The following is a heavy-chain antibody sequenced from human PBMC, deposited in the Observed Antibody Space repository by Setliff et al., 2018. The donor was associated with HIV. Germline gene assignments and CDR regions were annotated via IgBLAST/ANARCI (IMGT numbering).Heavy chain of an antibody. Sequence: ASVKVSCKASGYTFTDYFMHWVRQAPGQGLEWMGWISPNNGDTNIPQTFQGRVTMTRDTSINTAYMEMKSLRSDDTAVYYCATAGVLADPLFPLYVHDFYDHWGQGTLVTVSS. J-gene: IGHJ5*02. D-gene: IGHD2-21*01. CDR2: ISPNNGDT. CDR1: GYTFTDYF. V-gene: IGHV1-2*02. CDR3: ATAGVLADPLFPLYVHDFYDH.